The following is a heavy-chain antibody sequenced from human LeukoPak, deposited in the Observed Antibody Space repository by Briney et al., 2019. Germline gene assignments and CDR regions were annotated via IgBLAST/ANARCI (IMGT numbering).Heavy chain of an antibody. CDR3: ARGRRARQQLITYYFDY. Sequence: GGSLRLSCAASGFTFSSYAMHWVRRAPGKGLEWVAVISYDGSNKYYADSVKGRFTISRDNSKNTLYLQMNSLRAEDTAVYYCARGRRARQQLITYYFDYWGQGTLVTVSS. J-gene: IGHJ4*02. D-gene: IGHD6-13*01. CDR2: ISYDGSNK. V-gene: IGHV3-30-3*01. CDR1: GFTFSSYA.